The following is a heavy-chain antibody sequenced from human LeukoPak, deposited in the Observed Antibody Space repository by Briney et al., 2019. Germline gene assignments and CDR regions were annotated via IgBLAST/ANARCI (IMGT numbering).Heavy chain of an antibody. V-gene: IGHV3-33*01. D-gene: IGHD4-17*01. CDR3: ARVSYGDYDLNY. CDR2: IWYDGSNK. CDR1: GFTFSSYG. Sequence: GRSLRLSCAASGFTFSSYGMHWVRQAPGKGLEWVAVIWYDGSNKYYADPVKGRFTISRDNSKNTLYLQMNSLRAEDTAVYYCARVSYGDYDLNYWGQGTLVTVSS. J-gene: IGHJ4*02.